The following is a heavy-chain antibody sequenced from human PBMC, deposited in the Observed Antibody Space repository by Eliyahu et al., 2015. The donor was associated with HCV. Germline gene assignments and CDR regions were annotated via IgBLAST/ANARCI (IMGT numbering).Heavy chain of an antibody. J-gene: IGHJ4*02. D-gene: IGHD1-26*01. V-gene: IGHV3-9*01. CDR1: GFDFGFFA. CDR2: ITWNSDKM. CDR3: AKDGRLRGSV. Sequence: EEQLVESGGDLVPPGRSLRLSCVGSGFDFGFFAMHWVRQAPGKGLEWVSGITWNSDKMAYAESVKGRFTISRDNARKSLYLQMNSLTVDDTAFYFCAKDGRLRGSVWGRGTLVTVSS.